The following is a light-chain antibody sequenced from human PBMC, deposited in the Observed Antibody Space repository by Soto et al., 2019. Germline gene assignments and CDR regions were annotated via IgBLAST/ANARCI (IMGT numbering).Light chain of an antibody. Sequence: EIAVQQSPATLSVSPGAIATLSFWVSQSVSSNLAWHQQKPGQAPRILMYDASTRATGIPARFSGRGSGTEFTLTICSLQSEDFAVYYCQQRGNLITFGQGTRLE. CDR1: QSVSSN. CDR3: QQRGNLIT. CDR2: DAS. J-gene: IGKJ5*01. V-gene: IGKV3-15*01.